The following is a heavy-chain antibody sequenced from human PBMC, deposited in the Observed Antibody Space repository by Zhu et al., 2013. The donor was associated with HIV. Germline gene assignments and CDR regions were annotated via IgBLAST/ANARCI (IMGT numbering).Heavy chain of an antibody. CDR1: GGTFSSYA. Sequence: QVQLVQSGAEVKKPGSSVKVSCKASGGTFSSYAISWVRQAPGQGLEWMGGIIPIFGTANYAQKFQGRVTITADESTSTAYMELSSLRSEDTAVYYCAGGTISIVVVPAAIPPAFDIWGQGTMVTVSS. V-gene: IGHV1-69*01. CDR2: IIPIFGTA. D-gene: IGHD2-2*01. J-gene: IGHJ3*02. CDR3: AGGTISIVVVPAAIPPAFDI.